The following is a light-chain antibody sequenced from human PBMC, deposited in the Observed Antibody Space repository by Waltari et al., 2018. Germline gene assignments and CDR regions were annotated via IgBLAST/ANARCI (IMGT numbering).Light chain of an antibody. CDR2: LEDSGNY. Sequence: QPVLTQSSSTSASLGSSVKLTCTLDSGHSTYILACHQQQAGKAPRYLMKLEDSGNYNKGSGVPDRFSGASSGADRYLAIFNLQSEDEADYYCETWNSNTRVFGGGTKLTVL. J-gene: IGLJ3*02. CDR3: ETWNSNTRV. V-gene: IGLV4-60*03. CDR1: SGHSTYI.